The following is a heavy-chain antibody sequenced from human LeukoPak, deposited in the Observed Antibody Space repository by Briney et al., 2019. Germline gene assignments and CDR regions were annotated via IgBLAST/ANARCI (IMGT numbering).Heavy chain of an antibody. CDR3: ARVDDSSGYYLVD. J-gene: IGHJ4*02. V-gene: IGHV4-34*01. CDR1: GGSFSGYY. Sequence: SETLPLTCAVYGGSFSGYYWSWIRQPPGKGLEWIGEINHSGSTNYNPSLKSRVTISVDTSKNQFSLKLSSVTAADTAVYYCARVDDSSGYYLVDWGQGTLVTVSS. CDR2: INHSGST. D-gene: IGHD3-22*01.